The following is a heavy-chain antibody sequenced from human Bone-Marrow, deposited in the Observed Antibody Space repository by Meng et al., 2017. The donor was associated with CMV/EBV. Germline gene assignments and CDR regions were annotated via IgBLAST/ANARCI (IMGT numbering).Heavy chain of an antibody. CDR1: GGSFSGYY. CDR2: INHSGST. J-gene: IGHJ4*02. D-gene: IGHD6-19*01. V-gene: IGHV4-34*01. CDR3: AREGHNSSGWSR. Sequence: VQLKQWGAGLLKPSETLSLTCAVYGGSFSGYYWSWIRQPPGKGLEWIGEINHSGSTNYNPSLKSRVTISVDTSKNQFSLKLSSVTAADTAVYYCAREGHNSSGWSRWGQGTLVTVSS.